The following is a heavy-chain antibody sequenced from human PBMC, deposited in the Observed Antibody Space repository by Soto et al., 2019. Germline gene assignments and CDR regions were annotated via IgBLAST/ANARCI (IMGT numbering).Heavy chain of an antibody. J-gene: IGHJ4*02. Sequence: EVQLVESGGGMGKPGGSMRLSCAASGFTFSSYSMNWVRQAPGKGLEWVSYISSSSTYIYYADSVKGRLTISRAKAKNYLYLQMNSMRAEDTPVSYFADLDGGYTPTNGGQGSM. V-gene: IGHV3-21*01. CDR3: ADLDGGYTPTN. D-gene: IGHD2-2*02. CDR2: ISSSSTYI. CDR1: GFTFSSYS.